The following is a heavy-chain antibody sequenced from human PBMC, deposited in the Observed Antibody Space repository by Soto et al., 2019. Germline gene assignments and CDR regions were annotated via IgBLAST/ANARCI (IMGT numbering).Heavy chain of an antibody. D-gene: IGHD6-19*01. CDR3: ARVSSGWPDRLEC. CDR1: GGPISSYY. CDR2: IYYSGST. Sequence: QVQLQESGPGLVKPSETLSLNCTVSGGPISSYYWSWIRQSPGKGLEWIGYIYYSGSTNYNPSLKRRVTISVDTSKNQCSLELSFVTAGATVGYYCARVSSGWPDRLECWGQGTLVTVSS. V-gene: IGHV4-59*01. J-gene: IGHJ4*02.